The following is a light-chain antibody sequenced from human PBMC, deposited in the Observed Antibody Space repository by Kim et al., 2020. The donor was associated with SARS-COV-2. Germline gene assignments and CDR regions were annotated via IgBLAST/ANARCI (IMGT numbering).Light chain of an antibody. Sequence: EIVLTQSPATLSLSPGERATLSCRASQSVSSYLAWYQQKPGQAPRLLIYDASNRVTGIPARFSGSGSGTDFTLTISSLEPEDFAVYYCQQRSNWPPYSFGQGTKLE. CDR1: QSVSSY. CDR3: QQRSNWPPYS. J-gene: IGKJ2*03. CDR2: DAS. V-gene: IGKV3-11*01.